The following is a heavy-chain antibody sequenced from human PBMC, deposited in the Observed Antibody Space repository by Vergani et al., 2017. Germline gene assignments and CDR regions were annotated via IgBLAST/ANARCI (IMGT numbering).Heavy chain of an antibody. CDR1: GFTFSSYA. Sequence: EVQLVESGGGLVQPGGSLRLSCAASGFTFSSYAMSWVRQAPGKGLEWVSAISGSGGSTYYADSVKGRFTIYRDNSKNTLYLQMNSLRAEDTALYSCAKGGYSYGSGIDYGGQGTLVTVSS. CDR3: AKGGYSYGSGIDY. V-gene: IGHV3-23*04. J-gene: IGHJ4*02. CDR2: ISGSGGST. D-gene: IGHD5-18*01.